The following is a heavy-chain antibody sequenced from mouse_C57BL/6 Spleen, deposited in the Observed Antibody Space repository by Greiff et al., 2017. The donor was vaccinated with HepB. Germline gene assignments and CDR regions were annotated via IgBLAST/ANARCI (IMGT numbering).Heavy chain of an antibody. D-gene: IGHD3-2*02. CDR3: ARLTAQATDYYAMDD. CDR1: GYTFTSYG. CDR2: IYPRSGNT. J-gene: IGHJ4*01. V-gene: IGHV1-81*01. Sequence: QVQLQQSGAELARPGASVKLSCKASGYTFTSYGISWVKQRTGQGLEWIGEIYPRSGNTYYNEKFKGKATLTADKSSSTAYMELRSLTSEDSAVYFCARLTAQATDYYAMDDWGQGTSVTVSS.